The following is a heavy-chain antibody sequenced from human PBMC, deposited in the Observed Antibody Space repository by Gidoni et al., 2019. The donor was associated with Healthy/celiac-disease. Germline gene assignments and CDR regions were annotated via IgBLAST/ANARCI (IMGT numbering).Heavy chain of an antibody. CDR3: ARATPARRYCSSTSCYSYYYYGMDV. CDR2: IYSGGIT. J-gene: IGHJ6*02. V-gene: IGHV3-53*04. Sequence: EVQLVESGGGWVQPGGPLRLSCAASGFTASSNYMRWVRQAPGKGLEWFSVIYSGGITYYADSVKGRVTISRHNSKNTLYLQMNSLGAEDTAVYYCARATPARRYCSSTSCYSYYYYGMDVWGQGTTVTVSS. CDR1: GFTASSNY. D-gene: IGHD2-2*01.